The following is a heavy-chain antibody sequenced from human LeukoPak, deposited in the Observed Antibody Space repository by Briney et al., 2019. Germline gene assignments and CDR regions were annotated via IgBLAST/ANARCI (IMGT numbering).Heavy chain of an antibody. D-gene: IGHD3-10*01. Sequence: GGSLRLSCAASRFTFSSYAMSWVRQAPGKGLEWVSAISGSGGSTYYADSVKGRFTISRDNSKNTLYLQMNSLRAADTAVYYCAKKGGFYYGSGSYYPNWFDPWGQGTLVTVSS. CDR1: RFTFSSYA. J-gene: IGHJ5*02. V-gene: IGHV3-23*01. CDR2: ISGSGGST. CDR3: AKKGGFYYGSGSYYPNWFDP.